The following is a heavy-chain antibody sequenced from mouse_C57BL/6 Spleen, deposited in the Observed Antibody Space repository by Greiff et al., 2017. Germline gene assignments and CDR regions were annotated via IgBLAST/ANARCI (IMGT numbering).Heavy chain of an antibody. J-gene: IGHJ4*01. D-gene: IGHD2-4*01. CDR1: GYTFTSYW. Sequence: VQLQQPGAELVKPGASVKLSCKASGYTFTSYWMHWVKQRPGQGLEWIGMIHPNSGSTNYNEKFKSKATLTVDKSSSTAYMQLSSLTSEDSAVYYCARSIYYDYEGNAMDYWGQGTSVTVSS. CDR2: IHPNSGST. V-gene: IGHV1-64*01. CDR3: ARSIYYDYEGNAMDY.